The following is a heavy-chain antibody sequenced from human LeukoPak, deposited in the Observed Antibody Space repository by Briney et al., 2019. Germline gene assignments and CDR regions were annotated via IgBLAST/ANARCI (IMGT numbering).Heavy chain of an antibody. CDR3: ARHRARYSYGKTFDY. V-gene: IGHV4-39*01. CDR1: GGSISSSSYY. D-gene: IGHD5-18*01. CDR2: IYYSGST. Sequence: RPSETLSLTCTVSGGSISSSSYYWGWIGQPPGKGLEWIGSIYYSGSTYYNPSLKSRVTISVDTSKNQFSLKLSSVTAADTAVYYCARHRARYSYGKTFDYWGQGTLVTVSS. J-gene: IGHJ4*02.